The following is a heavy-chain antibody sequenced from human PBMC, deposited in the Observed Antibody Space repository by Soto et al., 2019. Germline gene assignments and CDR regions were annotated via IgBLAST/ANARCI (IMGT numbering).Heavy chain of an antibody. CDR1: GYSFTSYW. V-gene: IGHV5-51*01. CDR2: INPSDSYT. Sequence: PGESLKISCEGSGYSFTSYWIAWVRQMPGKGLEWVGIINPSDSYTRYSPSFQGQVTISADKSISTAYLQWSSLKASDFGIYYCALAKRFGAQGGMDVWGRGTTVTVSS. D-gene: IGHD3-10*01. CDR3: ALAKRFGAQGGMDV. J-gene: IGHJ6*02.